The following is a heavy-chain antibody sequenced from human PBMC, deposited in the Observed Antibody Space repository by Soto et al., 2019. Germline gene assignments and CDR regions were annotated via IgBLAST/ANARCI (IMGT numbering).Heavy chain of an antibody. CDR2: ISNSGST. CDR1: GDSTTRYH. J-gene: IGHJ4*02. CDR3: ARRWYTSGWSIFDY. Sequence: QVQLQESGPGLVRPSETLSLTCTVSGDSTTRYHWSWIRQPPGKGLEWVGFISNSGSTSYNPSLKGGVAISVDTSKNQFSLNLSSVTAADTAVYYCARRWYTSGWSIFDYWGQGTLVTVSS. D-gene: IGHD6-19*01. V-gene: IGHV4-59*08.